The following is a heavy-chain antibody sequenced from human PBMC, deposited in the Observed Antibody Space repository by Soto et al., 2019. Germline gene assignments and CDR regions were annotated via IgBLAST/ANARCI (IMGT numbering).Heavy chain of an antibody. CDR3: ARVGKPGSSAALGATYYSYMDV. D-gene: IGHD6-6*01. CDR1: GGSIDSGLYY. J-gene: IGHJ6*03. CDR2: IYYSGNT. V-gene: IGHV4-31*03. Sequence: SETLSLTCTVSGGSIDSGLYYWTWIRQHPGKGLQWIGYIYYSGNTYYNPSLKSRISIAADTSKNQFSLKLSSVTAADTAVYYCARVGKPGSSAALGATYYSYMDVWGKGTTVTVSS.